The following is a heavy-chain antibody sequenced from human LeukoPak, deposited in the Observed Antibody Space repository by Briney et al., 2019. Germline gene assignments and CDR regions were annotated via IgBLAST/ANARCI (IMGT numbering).Heavy chain of an antibody. CDR2: MNPNSGNT. CDR3: ARGISGYDYYYYYYMDV. J-gene: IGHJ6*03. Sequence: ASVKVSCKAFGYTFTSNYMHWVRQATGQGLEWMGWMNPNSGNTGYAQKFQGRVTMTRNTSISTAYMELSSLRSEDTAVYYCARGISGYDYYYYYYMDVWGKGTTVTISS. CDR1: GYTFTSNY. V-gene: IGHV1-8*02. D-gene: IGHD5-12*01.